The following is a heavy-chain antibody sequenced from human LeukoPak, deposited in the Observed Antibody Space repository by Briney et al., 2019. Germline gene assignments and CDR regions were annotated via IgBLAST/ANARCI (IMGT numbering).Heavy chain of an antibody. D-gene: IGHD5-12*01. CDR1: GYTFTSFG. Sequence: ASVKVSCKASGYTFTSFGITWVRQAPGQGLEWMGWISTYNARSNYAQRLQGRVTMTTDTSTNTAHMELRSLRSDDTAVYYCARGGDDYERYSGGDYWGQGTLVTVSS. CDR2: ISTYNARS. CDR3: ARGGDDYERYSGGDY. V-gene: IGHV1-18*01. J-gene: IGHJ4*02.